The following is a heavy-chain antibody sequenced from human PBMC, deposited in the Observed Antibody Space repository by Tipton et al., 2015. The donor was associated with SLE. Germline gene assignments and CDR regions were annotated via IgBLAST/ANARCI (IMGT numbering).Heavy chain of an antibody. CDR1: GYSISSGYY. D-gene: IGHD4-17*01. V-gene: IGHV4-38-2*02. Sequence: TLSLTCTVSGYSISSGYYWGWIRQPPGKGLEWIGSIYHSGSTYYNPSLKSRVTISVDTSKNQFSLKLSSVTAADTAVYYCARDDHGDFDYWGQGTLVTVSS. CDR3: ARDDHGDFDY. J-gene: IGHJ4*02. CDR2: IYHSGST.